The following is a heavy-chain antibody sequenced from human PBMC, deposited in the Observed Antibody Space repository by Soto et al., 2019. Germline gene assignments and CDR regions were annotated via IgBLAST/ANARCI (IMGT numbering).Heavy chain of an antibody. CDR3: ARGRPQKGGYCSSTSCYSYYYYYMDV. J-gene: IGHJ6*03. CDR2: IYYSGST. V-gene: IGHV4-59*01. Sequence: QVQLQESGPGLVKPSETLSLTCTVSGGSISSYYWSWIRQPPGKGLECIGYIYYSGSTNYNPSLKSRVTISVDTSKSQFSLKLSSVTAADTAVYYCARGRPQKGGYCSSTSCYSYYYYYMDVWGKGTTVTVSS. CDR1: GGSISSYY. D-gene: IGHD2-2*01.